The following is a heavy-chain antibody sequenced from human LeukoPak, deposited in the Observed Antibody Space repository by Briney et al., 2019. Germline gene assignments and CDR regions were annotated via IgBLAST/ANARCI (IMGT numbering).Heavy chain of an antibody. CDR1: GYTFTGYY. Sequence: ASVKVSCKASGYTFTGYYMHWVRQAPGQGLEWMGWINPNSGGTNYAQKFQGRVTMTRDTSISTACMELSRLRSDDTAVYYCARDRGYCSSTSCYYYYGMDVWGQGTTVTVSS. CDR3: ARDRGYCSSTSCYYYYGMDV. CDR2: INPNSGGT. V-gene: IGHV1-2*02. J-gene: IGHJ6*02. D-gene: IGHD2-2*01.